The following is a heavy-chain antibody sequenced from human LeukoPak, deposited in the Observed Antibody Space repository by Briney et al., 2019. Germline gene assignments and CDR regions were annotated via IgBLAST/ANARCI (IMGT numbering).Heavy chain of an antibody. Sequence: SVKVSCKASGGTFSSYAISWVRQAPGRGLEWMGGIIPIFGTANYAQKFQGRVTITADESTSTAYMELSSLRSEDTAVYYCARGRGYYDSSGYYPFDYWGQGTLVTVSS. CDR2: IIPIFGTA. CDR1: GGTFSSYA. J-gene: IGHJ4*02. D-gene: IGHD3-22*01. CDR3: ARGRGYYDSSGYYPFDY. V-gene: IGHV1-69*13.